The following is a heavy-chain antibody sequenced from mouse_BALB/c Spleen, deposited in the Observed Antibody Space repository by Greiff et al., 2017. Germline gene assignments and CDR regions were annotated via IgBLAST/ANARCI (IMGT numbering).Heavy chain of an antibody. D-gene: IGHD1-1*01. CDR2: IWSGGST. Sequence: QVHVKQSGPGLVQPSQSLSITCTVSGFSLTSYGVHWVRQSPGKGLEWLGVIWSGGSTDYNAAFISRLSISKDNSKSQVFFKMNSLQADDTAIYYCARLLPYYAMDYWGQGTSVTVSS. CDR3: ARLLPYYAMDY. J-gene: IGHJ4*01. V-gene: IGHV2-4-1*01. CDR1: GFSLTSYG.